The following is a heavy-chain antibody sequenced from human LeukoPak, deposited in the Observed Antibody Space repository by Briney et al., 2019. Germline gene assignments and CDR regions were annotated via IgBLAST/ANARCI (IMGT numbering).Heavy chain of an antibody. Sequence: PGGSLRLSCAASGFTFGNYAMTWVRQAPGKGLEWVSSISGNGGTTYYADSVKGRFTISRDNSKNTLYLQMNSLRAEDTAVYYCANSGYCSGGSCYSVADYWGQGTLVTVSS. CDR2: ISGNGGTT. J-gene: IGHJ4*02. V-gene: IGHV3-23*01. CDR3: ANSGYCSGGSCYSVADY. CDR1: GFTFGNYA. D-gene: IGHD2-15*01.